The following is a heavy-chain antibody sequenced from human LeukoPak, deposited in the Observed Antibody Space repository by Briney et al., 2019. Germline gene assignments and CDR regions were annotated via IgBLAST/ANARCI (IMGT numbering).Heavy chain of an antibody. J-gene: IGHJ4*02. Sequence: GGSLRLSCAASGFTFSSYAMTWVRQAPGKGLEWVSTISGSGISTYYSDSVKGRFTISRDNSKNTLYLQMNSLRAEDTAVYYCAKAGDSSGYLDYWGQGTLVTVSS. CDR2: ISGSGIST. CDR1: GFTFSSYA. V-gene: IGHV3-23*01. CDR3: AKAGDSSGYLDY. D-gene: IGHD3-22*01.